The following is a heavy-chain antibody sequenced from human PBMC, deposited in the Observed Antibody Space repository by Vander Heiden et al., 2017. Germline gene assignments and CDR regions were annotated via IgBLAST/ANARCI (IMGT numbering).Heavy chain of an antibody. D-gene: IGHD3-10*01. CDR1: GFTFSSYS. CDR3: AREFSGYGMDV. V-gene: IGHV3-21*01. CDR2: ISSSSSYI. Sequence: EVQLVESGGGLVKPGGSLRLSCAASGFTFSSYSMNWVRQAPGKGLEWVSSISSSSSYIYYADSVKGRFTISRDNAKNSLYLQMNSLRAEDTAGYYCAREFSGYGMDVWGQGTTGTVA. J-gene: IGHJ6*02.